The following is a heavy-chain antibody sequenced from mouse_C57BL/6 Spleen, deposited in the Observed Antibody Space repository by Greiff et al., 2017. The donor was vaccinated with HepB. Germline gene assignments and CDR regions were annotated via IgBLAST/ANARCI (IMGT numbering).Heavy chain of an antibody. CDR1: GFTFSDYG. CDR2: ISSGSSTI. J-gene: IGHJ3*01. CDR3: ARSYDGYLFAY. Sequence: EVKLMESGGGLVKPGGSLKLSCAASGFTFSDYGMHWVRQAPEKGLEWVAYISSGSSTIYYADTVKGRFTISRDNAKNTLFLQMTSLRSEDTAMYYCARSYDGYLFAYWGQGTLVTVSA. V-gene: IGHV5-17*01. D-gene: IGHD2-3*01.